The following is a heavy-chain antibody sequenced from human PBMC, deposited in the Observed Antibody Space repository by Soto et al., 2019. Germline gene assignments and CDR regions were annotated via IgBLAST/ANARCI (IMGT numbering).Heavy chain of an antibody. D-gene: IGHD3-10*01. J-gene: IGHJ3*02. CDR3: ARSYGLGNYYLHAFDM. Sequence: ASVKVSCKASGYTFTNYYIHWVRQAPGQGIEWMGIINPSASSTTYAQKFQGRLTMTRGTSTSTVYMELSSLRSEDTAVYRCARSYGLGNYYLHAFDMWGQGTMVTVSS. V-gene: IGHV1-46*01. CDR1: GYTFTNYY. CDR2: INPSASST.